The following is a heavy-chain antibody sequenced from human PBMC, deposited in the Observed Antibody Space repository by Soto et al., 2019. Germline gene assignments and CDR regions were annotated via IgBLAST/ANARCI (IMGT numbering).Heavy chain of an antibody. CDR3: ATTGGRNFDS. CDR2: ITGSGGAT. J-gene: IGHJ5*01. CDR1: GFTFSRYA. V-gene: IGHV3-23*01. Sequence: PGGPLRLSCAASGFTFSRYAMTWVRQAPGTGLEWVSSITGSGGATYYADSVKGRFTISRDNSKNTLFLQMISLRAEDTAVYYCATTGGRNFDSWGQGVLVTVSS. D-gene: IGHD7-27*01.